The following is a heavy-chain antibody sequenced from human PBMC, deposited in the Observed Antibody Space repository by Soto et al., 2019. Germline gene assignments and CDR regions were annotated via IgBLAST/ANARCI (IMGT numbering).Heavy chain of an antibody. CDR2: IIPIFGTA. CDR1: GVTFSSYA. Sequence: SVKVSCKASGVTFSSYAISWVRQAPGQGLEWMGGIIPIFGTANYAQKFQGRVTITADESTSTAYMELSSLRSEDTAVYYCARNIVVVPAAIQHYYYGMDVWGQGTTVTVSS. CDR3: ARNIVVVPAAIQHYYYGMDV. V-gene: IGHV1-69*13. D-gene: IGHD2-2*02. J-gene: IGHJ6*02.